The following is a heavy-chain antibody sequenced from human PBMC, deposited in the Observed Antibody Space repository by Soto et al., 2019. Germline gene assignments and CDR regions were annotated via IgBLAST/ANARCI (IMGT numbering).Heavy chain of an antibody. J-gene: IGHJ6*02. CDR3: ARHAHSSSSKSNHYYGMDV. D-gene: IGHD6-6*01. Sequence: PXVSLRLTIAAPGFTFSSYCMHWVGQAPGKGLEWVAVIWYDGSNKYYADSVKGRFTISRDNSKNTLYLQMNSLRAEDTAVYYCARHAHSSSSKSNHYYGMDVWGQGTTVTVSS. V-gene: IGHV3-33*01. CDR2: IWYDGSNK. CDR1: GFTFSSYC.